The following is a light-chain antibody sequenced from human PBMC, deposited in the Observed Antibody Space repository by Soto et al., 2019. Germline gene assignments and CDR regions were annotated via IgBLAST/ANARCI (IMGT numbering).Light chain of an antibody. J-gene: IGLJ2*01. CDR3: SSYTSSSTFVL. Sequence: QSVLTQPASVSGSPGQSITISCTGTSSDVGTYNYVSWYQQHPGKAPKLMIYAVSNRPSGVSNRFSGSKSGNTASLTISGLQAEDEADYFCSSYTSSSTFVLIGGGTKLTVL. CDR2: AVS. CDR1: SSDVGTYNY. V-gene: IGLV2-14*01.